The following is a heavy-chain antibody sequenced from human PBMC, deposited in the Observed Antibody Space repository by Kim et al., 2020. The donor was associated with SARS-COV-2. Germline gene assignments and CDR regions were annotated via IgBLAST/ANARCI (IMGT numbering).Heavy chain of an antibody. CDR3: ARDIRNFAGRDY. CDR2: ISNDGSKK. V-gene: IGHV3-30*03. Sequence: GGSLRLSCADSGFTFSSKGMHWVRQAPGKGLEWVAVISNDGSKKDYADSVKGRFFISRDNSKSTLYLQLNDLRLEDTALYYCARDIRNFAGRDYWGQGTLVTVSS. CDR1: GFTFSSKG. J-gene: IGHJ4*02.